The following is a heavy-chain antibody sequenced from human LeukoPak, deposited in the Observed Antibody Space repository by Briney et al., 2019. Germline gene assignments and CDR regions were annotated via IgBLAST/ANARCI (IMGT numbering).Heavy chain of an antibody. Sequence: PGGSLRLSCAASGFTFSNYAMSWVRQAPGKGLEWVSAISSSASSTYHADSVKGRFTISRDNPKNTLYLQMDSQRAEDTAGYYCAKDRRIAAVGPRRTINKWLDPWGQGTLVTVSS. CDR2: ISSSASST. D-gene: IGHD6-13*01. V-gene: IGHV3-23*01. CDR3: AKDRRIAAVGPRRTINKWLDP. J-gene: IGHJ5*02. CDR1: GFTFSNYA.